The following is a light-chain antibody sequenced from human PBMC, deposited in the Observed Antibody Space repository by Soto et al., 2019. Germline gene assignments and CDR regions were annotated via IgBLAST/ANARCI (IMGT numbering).Light chain of an antibody. V-gene: IGKV1-5*03. J-gene: IGKJ1*01. CDR3: QHYNSYSEA. CDR2: KAS. CDR1: QAISSW. Sequence: MTQSPVALSVSPGERATLSCRASQAISSWLAWYQQKPGKAPKLLIYKASTLKSGVPSRFSGSGSGTEFTLTISSLQPDDFATYYCQHYNSYSEAFGQGTKVDIK.